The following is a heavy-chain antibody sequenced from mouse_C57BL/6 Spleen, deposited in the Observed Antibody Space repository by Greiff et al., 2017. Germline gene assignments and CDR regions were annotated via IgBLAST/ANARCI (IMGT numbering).Heavy chain of an antibody. CDR3: ARGSNSLFAY. CDR2: IDPSDSYT. Sequence: VQLQQPGAELVMPGASVKLSCKASGYTFTSYWMHWVKQSPGQGLEWIGEIDPSDSYTNYNQKFKGKSTLTVDKSSSTAYMQLSSLTSEDSAVYYCARGSNSLFAYWGQGTLVTVSA. V-gene: IGHV1-69*01. J-gene: IGHJ3*01. CDR1: GYTFTSYW. D-gene: IGHD2-5*01.